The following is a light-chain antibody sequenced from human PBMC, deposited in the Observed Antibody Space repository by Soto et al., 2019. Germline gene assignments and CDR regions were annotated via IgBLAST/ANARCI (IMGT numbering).Light chain of an antibody. Sequence: QSVLTQPASVSGSLGQSITISCSGTSXDIGYYNYVSWYQQHPGKAPRLIIYEVTHRPSGVSNRFSGSKSGNTASLTISGLQAEDEADYFCSSYTSVTARVFGTGTKVTVL. CDR3: SSYTSVTARV. V-gene: IGLV2-14*01. CDR1: SXDIGYYNY. CDR2: EVT. J-gene: IGLJ1*01.